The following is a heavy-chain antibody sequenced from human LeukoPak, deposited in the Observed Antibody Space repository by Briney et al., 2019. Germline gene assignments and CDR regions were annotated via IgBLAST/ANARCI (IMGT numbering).Heavy chain of an antibody. CDR3: ARDLRGNRDC. CDR1: GFSFSTYW. V-gene: IGHV3-74*01. CDR2: INPDGSTT. J-gene: IGHJ4*02. Sequence: GGSLRLSCAASGFSFSTYWVHWVGQAPGKGLVWVSRINPDGSTTDYADSVKGRFTISRDNAKNMLYLQMNSLRAEDTAVYFCARDLRGNRDCWGQGTLVTVSS. D-gene: IGHD4-23*01.